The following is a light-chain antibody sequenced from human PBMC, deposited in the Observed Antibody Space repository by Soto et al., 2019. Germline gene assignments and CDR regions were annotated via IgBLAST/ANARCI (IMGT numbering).Light chain of an antibody. CDR2: DVS. J-gene: IGLJ1*01. V-gene: IGLV2-14*01. CDR3: SSYTSSSTYV. Sequence: QSVLTQPASVSGSPGQSIAISCTGNSSDVGGYDYVSWYQQHPGKAPKLMIYDVSNRPSGVSNRFSGSKSANTASLTISGLQADYEADYYCSSYTSSSTYVFGTGTQLTVL. CDR1: SSDVGGYDY.